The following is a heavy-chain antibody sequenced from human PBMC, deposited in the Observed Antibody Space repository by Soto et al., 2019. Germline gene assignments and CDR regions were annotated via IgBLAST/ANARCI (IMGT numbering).Heavy chain of an antibody. Sequence: GSLRLSCVASGFAFWGDCMSWVRQAPGKGLEWVANIKQDGSEKQYLDSVRGRFTISRDNSKNSVYLQMNSLRAEDTGVYYCARDFYGVYSYGLGESWGQGTLVTVSS. CDR2: IKQDGSEK. D-gene: IGHD2-8*01. J-gene: IGHJ5*02. CDR1: GFAFWGDC. V-gene: IGHV3-7*01. CDR3: ARDFYGVYSYGLGES.